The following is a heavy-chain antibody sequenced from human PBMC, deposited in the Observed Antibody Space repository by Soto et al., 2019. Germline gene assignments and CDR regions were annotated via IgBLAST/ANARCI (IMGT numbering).Heavy chain of an antibody. CDR1: GFTFDDYA. D-gene: IGHD2-8*01. V-gene: IGHV3-9*01. CDR2: ISWNSGSI. J-gene: IGHJ3*02. CDR3: AKAQWSDAFDI. Sequence: EVQLVESGGGLVQPGRSLRLSCAASGFTFDDYAMHWVRQAPGKGLEWGSGISWNSGSIGYADSVKGRFTISRDNAKNSLYLQMNSLRAEDTALYYCAKAQWSDAFDIWGQGTMVTVSS.